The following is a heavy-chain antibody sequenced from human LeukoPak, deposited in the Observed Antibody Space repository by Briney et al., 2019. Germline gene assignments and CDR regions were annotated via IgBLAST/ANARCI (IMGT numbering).Heavy chain of an antibody. D-gene: IGHD3-9*01. J-gene: IGHJ5*02. CDR1: GYTFTSYG. Sequence: ASVKVSCKASGYTFTSYGISWVRQAPGQGLEWMGWISAYNGNTNYAQKLQGRVTMTTDTSTSTAYMELRSLRSDDTAVYHCARGNTIIRYFDWSNNWFDPWGQGTLVTVSS. V-gene: IGHV1-18*01. CDR2: ISAYNGNT. CDR3: ARGNTIIRYFDWSNNWFDP.